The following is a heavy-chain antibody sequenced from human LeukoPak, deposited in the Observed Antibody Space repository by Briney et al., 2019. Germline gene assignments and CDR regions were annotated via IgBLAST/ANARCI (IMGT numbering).Heavy chain of an antibody. Sequence: GGSLRLSCAASGFTFSSYGMHWVRQASGKGLEWVSSISSSSSHIYYADSVKGRFTISRDNAKNSLYLQMNSLRAEDTAVYYCARGRGLPGPLDYWGQGTLVTVSS. CDR2: ISSSSSHI. V-gene: IGHV3-21*01. CDR1: GFTFSSYG. J-gene: IGHJ4*02. CDR3: ARGRGLPGPLDY. D-gene: IGHD3-10*01.